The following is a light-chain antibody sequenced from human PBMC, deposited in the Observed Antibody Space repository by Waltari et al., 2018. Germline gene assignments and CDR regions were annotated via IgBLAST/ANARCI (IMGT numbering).Light chain of an antibody. J-gene: IGKJ3*01. CDR2: VVS. CDR3: MQTLQTPLT. Sequence: DIVMTQSPLSLSVTPGQPASISCRSSQSLLHCYGNNYLAVYLQKPGQPPKLLIFVVSDRSSGVPDRFSGSGSGTDLTLRISRVEAEDVGVYYCMQTLQTPLTFGPGTKVEIK. CDR1: QSLLHCYGNNY. V-gene: IGKV2-28*01.